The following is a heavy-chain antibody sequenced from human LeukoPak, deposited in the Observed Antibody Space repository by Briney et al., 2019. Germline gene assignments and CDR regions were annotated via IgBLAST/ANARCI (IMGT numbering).Heavy chain of an antibody. CDR2: VSSSSSYI. Sequence: GGALRLSCAASGFTFSSYSMNWVRQAPGKGLEGVSSVSSSSSYIYYADSVKGRFTISRGNSKNTLYLQMNSLSAEATAVSYCAREDYSDSSGAVHGMDVWGQGTTVTVSS. J-gene: IGHJ6*02. V-gene: IGHV3-21*01. D-gene: IGHD3-22*01. CDR3: AREDYSDSSGAVHGMDV. CDR1: GFTFSSYS.